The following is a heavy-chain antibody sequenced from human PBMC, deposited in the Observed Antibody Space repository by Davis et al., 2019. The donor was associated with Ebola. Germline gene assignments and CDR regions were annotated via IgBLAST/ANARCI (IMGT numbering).Heavy chain of an antibody. J-gene: IGHJ5*02. Sequence: GESLKISCAASGFTFSIFTMNWVRQAPGKGLEWVSSISSGSTYIHYADSLEGRFNISRDNAKNSLYLQMNRLTAEDTAVYYCAREVGRAMFDPWGQGTLVTVSS. CDR3: AREVGRAMFDP. D-gene: IGHD1-26*01. CDR1: GFTFSIFT. V-gene: IGHV3-21*01. CDR2: ISSGSTYI.